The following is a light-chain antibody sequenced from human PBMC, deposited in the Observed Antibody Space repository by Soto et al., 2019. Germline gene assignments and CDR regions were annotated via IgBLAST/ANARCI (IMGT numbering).Light chain of an antibody. J-gene: IGLJ1*01. CDR2: GNS. CDR1: SSNIGAVYD. V-gene: IGLV1-40*01. Sequence: QPVLTQPPSVSGAPGQRVTISCTGSSSNIGAVYDVHWYQQLPGTAPKLLIYGNSNRPSGVPDRFSGSKSGTSASLAITGLQAEDEADYFCQSYDISLSGYVFGSGTKLTVL. CDR3: QSYDISLSGYV.